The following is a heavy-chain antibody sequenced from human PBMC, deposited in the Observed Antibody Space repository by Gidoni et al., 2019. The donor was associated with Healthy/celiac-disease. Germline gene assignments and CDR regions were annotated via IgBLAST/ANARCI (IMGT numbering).Heavy chain of an antibody. Sequence: EWVSAISGSGGSTYYADSVKGRFTISRDNSKNTLYLQMNSLRAEDTAVYYCAKDLYDFTDTDAFDIWGQGTMVTVSS. CDR3: AKDLYDFTDTDAFDI. J-gene: IGHJ3*02. D-gene: IGHD3-3*01. V-gene: IGHV3-23*01. CDR2: ISGSGGST.